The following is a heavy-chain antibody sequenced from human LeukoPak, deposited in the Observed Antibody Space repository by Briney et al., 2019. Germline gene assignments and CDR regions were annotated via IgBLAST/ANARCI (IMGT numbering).Heavy chain of an antibody. CDR2: ISAYNGNT. CDR3: ARDRVKAMAMVRGEGFHY. J-gene: IGHJ4*02. V-gene: IGHV1-18*01. Sequence: ASVKVSRKASGYTFTSYGISWVRQAPGQGLEWMGCISAYNGNTNYAQKLQGRVTMTTDTSTSTAYMELRSLRSDDTAVYYCARDRVKAMAMVRGEGFHYWGQGTLVTVSS. CDR1: GYTFTSYG. D-gene: IGHD3-10*01.